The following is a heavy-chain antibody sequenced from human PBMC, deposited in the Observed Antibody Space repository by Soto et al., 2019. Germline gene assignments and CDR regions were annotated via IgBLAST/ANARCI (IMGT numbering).Heavy chain of an antibody. CDR1: GYTLTELS. J-gene: IGHJ4*02. Sequence: ASVKVSCKVSGYTLTELSMHWVRQAPGKGLEWMGGFDPEDGETIYAQKFQGRVTMTEDTSTDTAYMELSSLRSEDTAVYCCATAYWSSGWYYFDYWGQGTLVTVSS. D-gene: IGHD6-19*01. CDR3: ATAYWSSGWYYFDY. CDR2: FDPEDGET. V-gene: IGHV1-24*01.